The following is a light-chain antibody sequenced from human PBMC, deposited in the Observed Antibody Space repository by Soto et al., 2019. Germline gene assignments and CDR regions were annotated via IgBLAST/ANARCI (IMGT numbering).Light chain of an antibody. V-gene: IGKV3D-20*02. CDR2: GTS. CDR1: QTIGSTY. CDR3: QQRSNTFT. J-gene: IGKJ3*01. Sequence: EIVLTQSPGTLSLSPGETATLSCRASQTIGSTYLAWYQQKPGQAPRLLIFGTSSRATGIPDRFSGSGSGTDFTLSISRLEPEDFAVYYCQQRSNTFTFGPGTKVDIK.